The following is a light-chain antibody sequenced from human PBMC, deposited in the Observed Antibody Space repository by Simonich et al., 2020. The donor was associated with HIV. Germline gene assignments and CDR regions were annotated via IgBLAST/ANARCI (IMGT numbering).Light chain of an antibody. CDR1: SGHSRYD. CDR2: VDSDGSH. Sequence: QLVLTQSPSASASLGASVRLTCTLSSGHSRYDIAWHQQQPEKGPRYLMKVDSDGSHSKGDEIPVRFSGSSYWAERYLPISSLQSEDEADYYCQTWGAGAGANWVFGGGTKLTVL. J-gene: IGLJ3*02. CDR3: QTWGAGAGANWV. V-gene: IGLV4-69*01.